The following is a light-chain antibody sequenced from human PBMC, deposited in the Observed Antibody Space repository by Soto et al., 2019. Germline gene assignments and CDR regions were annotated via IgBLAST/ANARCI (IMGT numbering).Light chain of an antibody. CDR1: QSISSW. CDR2: KAS. Sequence: DIQMTQSPSTLSASVGDRVTITCRASQSISSWLAWYQQKPGKAPKLLIYKASSLESGGPSRFSGSGSGTEFTLTNSSLQPDDFASNYCQQYNSYSRNTFGQGTKLEIK. V-gene: IGKV1-5*03. J-gene: IGKJ2*01. CDR3: QQYNSYSRNT.